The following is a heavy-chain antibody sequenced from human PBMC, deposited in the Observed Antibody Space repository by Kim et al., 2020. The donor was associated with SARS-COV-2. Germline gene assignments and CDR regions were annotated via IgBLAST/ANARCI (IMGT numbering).Heavy chain of an antibody. CDR1: GGTFISYA. CDR3: ARGVGVVAAAPGGRFDP. Sequence: SVKVSCKASGGTFISYAISWVRQAPGQGLEWMGGIIPLFGTANYAQKFQGRVTITADESTSTAYMELSSLSSEDTAVYYCARGVGVVAAAPGGRFDPWGQGALVTVAS. CDR2: IIPLFGTA. J-gene: IGHJ5*02. V-gene: IGHV1-69*13. D-gene: IGHD6-13*01.